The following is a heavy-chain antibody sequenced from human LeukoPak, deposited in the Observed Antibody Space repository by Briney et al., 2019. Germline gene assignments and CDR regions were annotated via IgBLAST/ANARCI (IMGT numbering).Heavy chain of an antibody. J-gene: IGHJ4*02. Sequence: SETLSLTCAVYGGSFSGYYWSWIRQPPGKGLEWIGSIYHSGSTYYNPSLKSRVTISVDTSKNQFSLKLSSVTAADTAVYYCARHVRGYSYGSPGDYWGQGTLVTVSS. D-gene: IGHD5-18*01. CDR1: GGSFSGYY. CDR3: ARHVRGYSYGSPGDY. CDR2: IYHSGST. V-gene: IGHV4-34*01.